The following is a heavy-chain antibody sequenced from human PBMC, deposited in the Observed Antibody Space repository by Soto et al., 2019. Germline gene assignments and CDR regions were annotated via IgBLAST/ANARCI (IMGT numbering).Heavy chain of an antibody. CDR3: AREPTPVLSRFDY. Sequence: QVQLVESGGGVVQPGRSLRLSCAASGFTFTSHAMHWVRHSPGKGLEWVAVISYDGNNKHYTDSVEGRFIISRDNSWNMLYLEMNTLRAEDTAVYYCAREPTPVLSRFDYWGQGTLVTVSS. CDR1: GFTFTSHA. D-gene: IGHD4-17*01. CDR2: ISYDGNNK. J-gene: IGHJ4*02. V-gene: IGHV3-30-3*01.